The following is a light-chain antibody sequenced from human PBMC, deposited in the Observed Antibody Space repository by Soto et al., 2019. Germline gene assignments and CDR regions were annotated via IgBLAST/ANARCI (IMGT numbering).Light chain of an antibody. CDR3: QQYQTYST. V-gene: IGKV1-5*01. CDR2: DAS. CDR1: QSIRSL. Sequence: DIQMTQSPSTLSASVGYRFTITCRASQSIRSLLAWYQQKPGKAPKVLIYDASSLGSGVPSRFSGSGSGTEFTLTISSLQPDDFATYFCQQYQTYSTFGQGTRREIK. J-gene: IGKJ5*01.